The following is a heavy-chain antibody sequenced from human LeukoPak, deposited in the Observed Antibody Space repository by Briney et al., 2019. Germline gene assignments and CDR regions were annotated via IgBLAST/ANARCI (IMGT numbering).Heavy chain of an antibody. V-gene: IGHV1-69*01. Sequence: ASVKVSCKASGGTFSSYAISWVRQAPGQGLEWMGGIIPIFGTANYAQKFQGRVTITADESTSTAYMELSSLRAEDTAVYYCARSSRVVVAAQTHALDYWGQGTLVTVSS. CDR3: ARSSRVVVAAQTHALDY. D-gene: IGHD2-15*01. CDR2: IIPIFGTA. CDR1: GGTFSSYA. J-gene: IGHJ4*02.